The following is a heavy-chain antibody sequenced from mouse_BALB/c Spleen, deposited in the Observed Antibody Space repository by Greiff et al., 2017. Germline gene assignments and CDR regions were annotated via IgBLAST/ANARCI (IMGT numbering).Heavy chain of an antibody. V-gene: IGHV1S81*02. J-gene: IGHJ2*01. CDR3: ARRGYRYVDY. CDR1: GYTFTSYW. D-gene: IGHD2-14*01. Sequence: QVQLQQPGAEPVKPGASVKLSCKASGYTFTSYWMHWVKQRPGQGLEWIGEINPSNGRTNYNEKFKSKATLTVDKSSSTAYMQLSSLTSEDSAVYYCARRGYRYVDYWGQGTTLTVSS. CDR2: INPSNGRT.